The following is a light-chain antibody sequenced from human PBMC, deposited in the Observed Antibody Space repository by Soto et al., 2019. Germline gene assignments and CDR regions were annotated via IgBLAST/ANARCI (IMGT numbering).Light chain of an antibody. Sequence: EIVLTQSPATLSLSPGEVAKLSCRASQSVSSYLAWYQQKPGQAPKLLIYGASTRATGIPARFSGSGSGTEFTLSISSLQSEDFAVYYCQKYNNWPWKCGQGTTGDIK. CDR1: QSVSSY. CDR2: GAS. CDR3: QKYNNWPWK. V-gene: IGKV3-15*01. J-gene: IGKJ1*01.